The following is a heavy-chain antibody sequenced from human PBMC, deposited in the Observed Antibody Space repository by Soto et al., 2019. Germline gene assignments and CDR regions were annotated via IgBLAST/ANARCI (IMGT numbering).Heavy chain of an antibody. CDR1: GDSVSSNSAA. D-gene: IGHD6-6*01. CDR3: ARDRSSSSLTPPYFDY. V-gene: IGHV6-1*01. J-gene: IGHJ4*02. Sequence: PSQTLSLTCAISGDSVSSNSAAWNWIRQSPSRGLEWLGRTYYRSKWYNDYAVSVESRITINPDTSKNQFSLQLNSVTPEDTAVYYCARDRSSSSLTPPYFDYWGQGTLVTVSS. CDR2: TYYRSKWYN.